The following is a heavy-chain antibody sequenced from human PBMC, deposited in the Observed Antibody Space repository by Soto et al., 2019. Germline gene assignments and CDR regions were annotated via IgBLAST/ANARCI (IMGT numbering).Heavy chain of an antibody. CDR1: GGTFSSYA. CDR3: ARSQGSSTSLEIYYYYYYGMDV. CDR2: IIPTSDTT. Sequence: QVQLVQSGAEVKKPGSSVKVSCKASGGTFSSYAISWVRQAPGQGLEWMGGIIPTSDTTNYAQTFQGRVTIDADESTSTAYMELSSLRSEDTAVYYCARSQGSSTSLEIYYYYYYGMDVWGQGTTVTVSS. J-gene: IGHJ6*02. V-gene: IGHV1-69*01. D-gene: IGHD2-2*01.